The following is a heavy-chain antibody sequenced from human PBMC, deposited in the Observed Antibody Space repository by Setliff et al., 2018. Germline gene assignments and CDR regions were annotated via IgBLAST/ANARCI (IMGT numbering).Heavy chain of an antibody. D-gene: IGHD2-15*01. CDR1: GFTFSTHW. CDR2: VNGDGSNT. CDR3: AKRGPYCSGDTCHYYFDY. J-gene: IGHJ4*02. V-gene: IGHV3-74*01. Sequence: GSLRLSCAASGFTFSTHWMHWIRQAPGRGLVWVSYVNGDGSNTNYADSVKGRFTISRDNAKNTVYLEMNSLRAEDTAVYYCAKRGPYCSGDTCHYYFDYWGQGTLVTVSS.